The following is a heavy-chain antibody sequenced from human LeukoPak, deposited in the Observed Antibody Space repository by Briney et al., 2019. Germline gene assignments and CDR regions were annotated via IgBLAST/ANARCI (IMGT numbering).Heavy chain of an antibody. CDR2: ISGSGGST. V-gene: IGHV3-23*01. CDR3: AKTQGSSRWYHFDY. J-gene: IGHJ4*01. D-gene: IGHD6-13*01. Sequence: GGSLRLSCAASGFTFTSYAMSWVRQAPGKGLEWVSGISGSGGSTSYADSVKGRFTISRDNSKNTLYLQMNSLRAEDTAVYYCAKTQGSSRWYHFDYWGQGTLVTVSS. CDR1: GFTFTSYA.